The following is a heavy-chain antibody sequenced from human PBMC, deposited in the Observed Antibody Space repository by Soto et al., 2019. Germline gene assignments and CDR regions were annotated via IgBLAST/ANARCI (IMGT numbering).Heavy chain of an antibody. J-gene: IGHJ1*01. V-gene: IGHV3-21*01. CDR2: ISGAGTGSRK. D-gene: IGHD1-26*01. Sequence: EVQLVESGGGLVKPGGSLRLSCAASGFTFSGYSMNWVRRAPGLGLEWVASISGAGTGSRKYYADSVRCRFTISRDDAKNSLYLQLSSLRPEDTAVYYCARDPLDLWEPDQYFQQRGPGTLVTVSS. CDR1: GFTFSGYS. CDR3: ARDPLDLWEPDQYFQQ.